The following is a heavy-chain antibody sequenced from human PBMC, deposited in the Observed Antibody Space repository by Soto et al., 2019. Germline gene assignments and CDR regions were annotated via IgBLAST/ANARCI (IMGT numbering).Heavy chain of an antibody. CDR3: VRGDNWNDDASDY. D-gene: IGHD1-1*01. J-gene: IGHJ4*02. CDR1: GFMFSNHG. Sequence: QVQLVESGGGVVQPGRSLRLSCAASGFMFSNHGMHWVRQAPGKGLEWVAVIWSDGNNRYYADSVKGRFTISRDNSKNTLNLQTDNMRAEDTAVYYCVRGDNWNDDASDYWGQGTLVTVSS. V-gene: IGHV3-33*01. CDR2: IWSDGNNR.